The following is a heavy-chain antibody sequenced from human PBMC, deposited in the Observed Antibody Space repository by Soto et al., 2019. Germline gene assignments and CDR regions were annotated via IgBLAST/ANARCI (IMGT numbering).Heavy chain of an antibody. V-gene: IGHV6-1*01. CDR1: GDSVSSNTAS. CDR2: TYFRSKWYN. D-gene: IGHD5-12*01. J-gene: IGHJ5*02. Sequence: SQTLSLPCAISGDSVSSNTASWNWIRQSPSRGLEWLGRTYFRSKWYNDYVVSVKSRIIINPGTSNNQFSLQLNSVTPEDTAVYFCAKGDNLGPKTGYAFDPWGQGIMVTVSS. CDR3: AKGDNLGPKTGYAFDP.